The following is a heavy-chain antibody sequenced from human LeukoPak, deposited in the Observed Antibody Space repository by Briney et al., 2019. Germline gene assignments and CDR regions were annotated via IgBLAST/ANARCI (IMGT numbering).Heavy chain of an antibody. CDR1: GGSISSGGYS. Sequence: SQTLSLTCAVSGGSISSGGYSWSWIRQPAGKGLEWIGRIYTSGSTNYNPSLKSRVTMSVDTSKNQFSLKLSSVTAADTAVYYCARALEGWYFDYWGQGTLVTVSS. J-gene: IGHJ4*02. CDR3: ARALEGWYFDY. D-gene: IGHD6-19*01. CDR2: IYTSGST. V-gene: IGHV4-61*02.